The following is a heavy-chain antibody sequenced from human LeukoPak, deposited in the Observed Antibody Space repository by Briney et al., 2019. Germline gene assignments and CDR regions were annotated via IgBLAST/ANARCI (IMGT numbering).Heavy chain of an antibody. D-gene: IGHD2-2*01. CDR1: GFTFRSYA. J-gene: IGHJ4*02. Sequence: GGSLRLSCAASGFTFRSYAMGWVRQAPGKGLEWVSTISGSGNFTYYADSAKGRFTISRDNSKKTLYLQMDSLRAEDTAVYYCAKVPIVIVPAVALYFDFWGQGTLVTVSS. CDR3: AKVPIVIVPAVALYFDF. V-gene: IGHV3-23*01. CDR2: ISGSGNFT.